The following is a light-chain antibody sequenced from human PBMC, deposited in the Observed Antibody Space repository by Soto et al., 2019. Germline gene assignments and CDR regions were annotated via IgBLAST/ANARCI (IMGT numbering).Light chain of an antibody. CDR3: QQYGSSGT. V-gene: IGKV3-20*01. Sequence: EIVLMQSPGTLSLSPGERATLSCRASQSVSSNLAWYQQKPGQAPRLLIYGASNRATGIPDRFSGSGSGTDFTLTTSRLEPEDFAVYYCQQYGSSGTFGQGTKVDIK. CDR2: GAS. CDR1: QSVSSN. J-gene: IGKJ1*01.